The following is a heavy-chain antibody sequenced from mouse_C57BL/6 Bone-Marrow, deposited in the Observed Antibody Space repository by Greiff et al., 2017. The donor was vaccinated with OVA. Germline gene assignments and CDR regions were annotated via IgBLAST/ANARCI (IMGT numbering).Heavy chain of an antibody. CDR1: GFTFSSYT. J-gene: IGHJ2*01. D-gene: IGHD2-1*01. CDR2: ISGGGGNT. V-gene: IGHV5-9*01. Sequence: EVKLMESGGGLVKPGGSLKLSCAASGFTFSSYTLSWVRQTPEKRLEWVATISGGGGNTYYPDSVKGRFTISRDNAKNTLYLQRSSLRSEDTALYYCANLQRDYWGQGTTLTVSS. CDR3: ANLQRDY.